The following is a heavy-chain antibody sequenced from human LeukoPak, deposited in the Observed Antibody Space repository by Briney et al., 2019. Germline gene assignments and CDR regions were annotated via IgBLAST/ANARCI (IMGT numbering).Heavy chain of an antibody. CDR3: ARVLGGARSSGYSILHIDY. CDR2: IYYSGST. D-gene: IGHD3-22*01. J-gene: IGHJ4*02. V-gene: IGHV4-31*03. CDR1: GDSISSGGFY. Sequence: PSQTLSLTCTVSGDSISSGGFYWSWIRQHPGKGLEWIGYIYYSGSTYYNPSLKSRVTISLDTSKNQFSLNLSSVTAADTAVYYCARVLGGARSSGYSILHIDYWSQGTLVTVSS.